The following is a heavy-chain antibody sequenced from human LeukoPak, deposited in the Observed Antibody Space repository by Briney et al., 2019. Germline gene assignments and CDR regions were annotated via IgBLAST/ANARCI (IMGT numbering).Heavy chain of an antibody. V-gene: IGHV4-59*01. CDR3: ARAFYNSGTYPFDY. CDR1: GGFISGYY. Sequence: SETLSLTCTVSGGFISGYYWTWIRQPPGKGLEWIGYIYYSGSTNYNPSLNSRVTISVDTSKNQFSLKLNSVTAADTAVYYCARAFYNSGTYPFDYWGQGTLVTVSS. CDR2: IYYSGST. J-gene: IGHJ4*02. D-gene: IGHD3-10*01.